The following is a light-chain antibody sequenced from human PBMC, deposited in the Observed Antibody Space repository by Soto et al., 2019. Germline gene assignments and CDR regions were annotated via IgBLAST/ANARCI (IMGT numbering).Light chain of an antibody. J-gene: IGKJ2*01. CDR3: HHYDSSPPYT. Sequence: EIVLTQSPATLSLSPGERATLSCRASQSVGSSLAWYQQKPGQAPRLLINDSSNRATGIPARFSGSGSGTDFTLTISSLEPEDFAVYYCHHYDSSPPYTFGQGTKLEIK. V-gene: IGKV3-11*01. CDR1: QSVGSS. CDR2: DSS.